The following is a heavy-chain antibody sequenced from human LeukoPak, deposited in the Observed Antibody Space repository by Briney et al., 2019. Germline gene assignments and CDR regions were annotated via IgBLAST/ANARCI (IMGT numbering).Heavy chain of an antibody. CDR2: INTNTGNP. D-gene: IGHD6-13*01. J-gene: IGHJ6*03. V-gene: IGHV7-4-1*02. CDR1: GYTFTSYA. CDR3: ARGFVERRAAAGMYYYYYMDV. Sequence: GASVKVSCKASGYTFTSYAMNWVRQAPGQGLEWMGWINTNTGNPTYAQGFTGRFVFSLDTSVSTAYLQISSLKAEDTAVYYCARGFVERRAAAGMYYYYYMDVWGKGTTVTVSS.